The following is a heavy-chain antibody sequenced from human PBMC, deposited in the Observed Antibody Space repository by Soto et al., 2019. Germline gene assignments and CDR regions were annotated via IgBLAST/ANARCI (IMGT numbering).Heavy chain of an antibody. CDR3: ARDLTIVPATHPRLENYGMDV. CDR1: GYSFTSYG. J-gene: IGHJ6*02. V-gene: IGHV1-18*01. CDR2: VSTYNGHT. D-gene: IGHD2-2*01. Sequence: ASVKVSCKASGYSFTSYGISWGRRAPGQGLEWMGWVSTYNGHTQFAQRYQCRVTMTTDTSTKTAYMELRNLRSDDTAHYYCARDLTIVPATHPRLENYGMDVWGQGTTVTVSS.